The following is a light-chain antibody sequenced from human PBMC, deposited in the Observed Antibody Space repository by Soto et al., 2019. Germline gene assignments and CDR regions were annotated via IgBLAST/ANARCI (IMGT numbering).Light chain of an antibody. CDR1: QSITNNY. Sequence: ETVLTQSPGTLSLSPGERATLSCRASQSITNNYLAWYQQKPGQAPRLLIYGASSRVTGIPDRFSGSGSGTDFTLTISRLGPEDFAVYYCQQYRTSPITFGQGTRLEIK. CDR2: GAS. CDR3: QQYRTSPIT. V-gene: IGKV3-20*01. J-gene: IGKJ5*01.